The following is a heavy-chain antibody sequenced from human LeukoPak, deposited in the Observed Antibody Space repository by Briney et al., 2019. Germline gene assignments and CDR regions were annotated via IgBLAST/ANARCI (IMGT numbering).Heavy chain of an antibody. J-gene: IGHJ4*02. CDR3: ARDTRGFGY. V-gene: IGHV3-48*01. D-gene: IGHD3-16*01. CDR1: GSTFRSYS. Sequence: GGSLRPSCAAPGSTFRSYSTTWVRQAPGKGLEWVSYISTGSSTIFYAACVRGRFTISRDNAKNSLYMQMNSLRAEDTAVYYCARDTRGFGYGGQGTLVTVSS. CDR2: ISTGSSTI.